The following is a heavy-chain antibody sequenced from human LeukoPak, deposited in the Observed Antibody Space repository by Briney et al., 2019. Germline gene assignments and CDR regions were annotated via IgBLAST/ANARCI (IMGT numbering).Heavy chain of an antibody. V-gene: IGHV4-38-2*02. Sequence: SETLSLTCSVSGFSIKSSYYWAWIRQSPGKGLEWIGSIYHSESTYYNPSLRSRVTISIDTLNDHFSLKLRSVTAADTAAYYCARDPLHQGRGYYRPKGTIDYWGQGTLVTVSS. CDR2: IYHSEST. CDR3: ARDPLHQGRGYYRPKGTIDY. D-gene: IGHD3-22*01. CDR1: GFSIKSSYY. J-gene: IGHJ4*02.